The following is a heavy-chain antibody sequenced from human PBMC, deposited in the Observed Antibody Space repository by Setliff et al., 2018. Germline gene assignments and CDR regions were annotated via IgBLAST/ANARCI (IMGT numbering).Heavy chain of an antibody. CDR3: ARTNYYDSSTYFNWFDP. Sequence: KASETLSLTCTVSGGSISSGGYYWSWIRQHPGKGLEWIGYIYYSGSTYYNPSLKSRVTLSIDTSKNQFSLKLSSVTAADTAVYYCARTNYYDSSTYFNWFDPWGQGTLVTVSS. CDR2: IYYSGST. CDR1: GGSISSGGYY. D-gene: IGHD3-22*01. V-gene: IGHV4-31*03. J-gene: IGHJ5*02.